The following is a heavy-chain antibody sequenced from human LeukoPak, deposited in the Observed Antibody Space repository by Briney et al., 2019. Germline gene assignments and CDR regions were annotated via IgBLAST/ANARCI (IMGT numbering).Heavy chain of an antibody. V-gene: IGHV3-23*01. CDR2: ISGSGGST. CDR1: GFTFSSYA. D-gene: IGHD3-10*01. CDR3: ARDSTYYYGSGSSGPHYFDY. J-gene: IGHJ4*02. Sequence: GGSLRLSCAASGFTFSSYAMSWVRQAPGKGLEWVSAISGSGGSTYYADSVKGRFTISRDNSKNTLYLQLNSLRAEDTAVYYCARDSTYYYGSGSSGPHYFDYWGQGTLVTVSS.